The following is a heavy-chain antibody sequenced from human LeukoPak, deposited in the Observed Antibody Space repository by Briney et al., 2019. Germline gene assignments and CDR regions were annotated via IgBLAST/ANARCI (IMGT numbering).Heavy chain of an antibody. V-gene: IGHV4-34*01. D-gene: IGHD6-13*01. CDR1: GGSFSGHY. Sequence: SETLSLTCAVSGGSFSGHYWNWIRQPPGKGLEWIGEINHVGSTNYNPSLKSRVTISVDTSQNQFSLRLSSVTAADTAVYYCARGRYVTTRGGAAAGFLDYWGQGTLVTVST. J-gene: IGHJ4*02. CDR3: ARGRYVTTRGGAAAGFLDY. CDR2: INHVGST.